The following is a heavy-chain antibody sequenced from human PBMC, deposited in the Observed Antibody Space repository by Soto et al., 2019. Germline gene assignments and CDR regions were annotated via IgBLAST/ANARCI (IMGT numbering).Heavy chain of an antibody. CDR1: GFTFSSYA. J-gene: IGHJ6*02. CDR3: ARDGEYSSSSCMDV. V-gene: IGHV3-30-3*01. D-gene: IGHD6-6*01. Sequence: PGGSLRLSCAASGFTFSSYAMHWVRQAPGKGLEWVAAISYDGSNKYYADSVKGRFTISRDNSKNTLYLQMNSLRAEDTAVYYCARDGEYSSSSCMDVWGQGTTVTVSS. CDR2: ISYDGSNK.